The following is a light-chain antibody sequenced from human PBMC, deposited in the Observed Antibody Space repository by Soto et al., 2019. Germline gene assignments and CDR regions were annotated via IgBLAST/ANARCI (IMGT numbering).Light chain of an antibody. Sequence: QSVLTQPPSVSAAPGQKVNISCSGSGSNIGSYSVSWYQTLPGTAPKLLIYDDNKRPSGIPDRFSASKSGTSATLGTTGLQTGDEADYYCATWDRILSVVIFGGGTQLTVL. J-gene: IGLJ2*01. CDR1: GSNIGSYS. CDR2: DDN. V-gene: IGLV1-51*01. CDR3: ATWDRILSVVI.